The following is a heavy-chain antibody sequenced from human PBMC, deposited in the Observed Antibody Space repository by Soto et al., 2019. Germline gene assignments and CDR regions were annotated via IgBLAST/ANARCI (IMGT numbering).Heavy chain of an antibody. Sequence: QVQLVQSGAEVKKPGASVRVSCKTSGYTFINYGITWVRQAPGQGLEWMGWLSAYNGDTSSSEKLQDRFTMTTDTSPNTVYMDLRGLRSDDTAVYYCARWSAIVGGAEALDIWGQGTMVIVSS. V-gene: IGHV1-18*01. CDR3: ARWSAIVGGAEALDI. D-gene: IGHD1-26*01. CDR1: GYTFINYG. J-gene: IGHJ3*02. CDR2: LSAYNGDT.